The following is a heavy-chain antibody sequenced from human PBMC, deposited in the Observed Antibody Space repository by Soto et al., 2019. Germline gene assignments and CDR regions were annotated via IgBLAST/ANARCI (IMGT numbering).Heavy chain of an antibody. CDR2: ISTFHGSI. D-gene: IGHD6-19*01. V-gene: IGHV1-18*01. CDR3: ARFYSSGWPRGYFDY. J-gene: IGHJ4*02. Sequence: QVQXVQSGGEVXXPXASVXVSCKXXGYTXTSHGISXXRXXXXXXXXWMGWISTFHGSINYAQKFQGRFTMTTDTSTSTAYMELRSLRSDDTAVYYCARFYSSGWPRGYFDYWGQGTPVTVSA. CDR1: GYTXTSHG.